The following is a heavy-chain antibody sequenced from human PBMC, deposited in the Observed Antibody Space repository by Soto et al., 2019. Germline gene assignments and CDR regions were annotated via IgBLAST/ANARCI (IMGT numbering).Heavy chain of an antibody. J-gene: IGHJ4*02. CDR1: GLTFRSYW. CDR3: VRDMHLGRLDS. CDR2: INNDGSVA. D-gene: IGHD3-16*01. Sequence: EVQLVESGGGVVQPGESLRLSCAASGLTFRSYWMHWVSQAPGKGLVWVSRINNDGSVAMHVDSVKGRLTNSRDNAKSTLYLHMHRWRAEDTAVYYCVRDMHLGRLDSWGQGTLVTVSS. V-gene: IGHV3-74*03.